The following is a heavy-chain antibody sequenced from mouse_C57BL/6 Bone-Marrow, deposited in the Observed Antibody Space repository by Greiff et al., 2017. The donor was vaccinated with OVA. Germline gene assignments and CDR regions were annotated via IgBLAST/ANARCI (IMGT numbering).Heavy chain of an antibody. J-gene: IGHJ2*01. D-gene: IGHD1-1*01. Sequence: VQLQQPGAELVMPGASVKLSCKASGYTFTSYWMHWVKQRPGQGLEWIGEIDPSDSYTNYNQKFKGKSTLTVDKSSSTAYMQLSSLTSEDSAVYYCARCYYGMYFDYWGQGTTLTVSS. CDR1: GYTFTSYW. CDR3: ARCYYGMYFDY. CDR2: IDPSDSYT. V-gene: IGHV1-69*01.